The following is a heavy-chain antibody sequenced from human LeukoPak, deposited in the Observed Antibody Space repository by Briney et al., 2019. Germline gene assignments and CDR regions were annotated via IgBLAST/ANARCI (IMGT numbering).Heavy chain of an antibody. CDR3: ARDWGGSGIAAAGTGY. CDR2: INPNSGGT. D-gene: IGHD6-13*01. Sequence: GASVKVSCKASGYTFTGYYMHWVRQAPGQGLEWMGWINPNSGGTNYAQKFQGRVTMTRDTSISTAYMELSRLGSDDTAVYYCARDWGGSGIAAAGTGYWGQGTLVTVSS. CDR1: GYTFTGYY. J-gene: IGHJ4*02. V-gene: IGHV1-2*02.